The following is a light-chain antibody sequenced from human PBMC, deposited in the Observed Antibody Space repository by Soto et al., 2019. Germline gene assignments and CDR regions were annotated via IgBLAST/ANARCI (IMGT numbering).Light chain of an antibody. V-gene: IGLV2-8*01. CDR2: EVS. CDR3: SSYAGSNRV. J-gene: IGLJ1*01. CDR1: SSDVGGYNY. Sequence: QSALAQPSSASGSPGQSVTISCTGTSSDVGGYNYVSWYQQYPGKAPKLMIYEVSKRPSGVPDRFSGSKSGNTASLTVSGLQAEDEADYYCSSYAGSNRVFGTGTKVTVL.